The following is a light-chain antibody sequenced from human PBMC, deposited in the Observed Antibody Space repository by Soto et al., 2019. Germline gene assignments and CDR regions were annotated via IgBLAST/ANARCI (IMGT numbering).Light chain of an antibody. J-gene: IGLJ1*01. CDR2: DNN. Sequence: QSVLTQPPSVSAAPGQKVTISCSGSSSNIGNNYVSWYQQLPGTAPKLLIYDNNKRPSGIPDRFSGSKSGTSATLGITGLQTEDEADYYCGTWDSSLSAEVFGTGTRSPS. V-gene: IGLV1-51*01. CDR3: GTWDSSLSAEV. CDR1: SSNIGNNY.